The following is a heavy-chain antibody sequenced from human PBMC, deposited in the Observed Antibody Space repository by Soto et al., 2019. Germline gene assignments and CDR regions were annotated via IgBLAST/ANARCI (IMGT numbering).Heavy chain of an antibody. CDR3: ARASTYYDFWSGYRGEKSYFDY. V-gene: IGHV3-74*01. CDR1: GFTFSSYW. D-gene: IGHD3-3*01. CDR2: INSDGSST. Sequence: EVQLVESGGGLVQPGGSLRLSCAASGFTFSSYWMHWVRQAPGKGLVWVSRINSDGSSTSYADSVKGRFTISRDNAKKTLYLQMNSLRAEDTAVYYCARASTYYDFWSGYRGEKSYFDYWGQGTLVTVSS. J-gene: IGHJ4*02.